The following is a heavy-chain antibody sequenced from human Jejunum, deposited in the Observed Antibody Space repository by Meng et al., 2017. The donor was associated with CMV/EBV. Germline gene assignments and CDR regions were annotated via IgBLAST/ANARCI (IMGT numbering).Heavy chain of an antibody. J-gene: IGHJ4*02. D-gene: IGHD6-19*01. CDR3: ATGVADFEY. Sequence: QGQVVQSGAEVKKPGATVTVSCKASGNTFTSYDINWVRQGTGQGLEWMGWMNPNRGTTGYAQKFQGRVTMTRNISKSTAYMDLSSLRSEDTAVYYCATGVADFEYWGQGTLVTVSS. CDR1: GNTFTSYD. V-gene: IGHV1-8*01. CDR2: MNPNRGTT.